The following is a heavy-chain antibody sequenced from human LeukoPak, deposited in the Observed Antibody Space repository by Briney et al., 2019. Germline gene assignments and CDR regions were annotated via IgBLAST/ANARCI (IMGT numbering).Heavy chain of an antibody. CDR2: VNPGDSDT. D-gene: IGHD6-6*01. Sequence: GESLKISCKGSGYSFTSYWIAWVRQMPGKGLEWMGIVNPGDSDTRYSPSFQGQVTISADKSISTTYLQWSSLKASDTATYYCARHGAGRSSSLYYGMDVWGQGTTVTVSS. V-gene: IGHV5-51*01. CDR1: GYSFTSYW. CDR3: ARHGAGRSSSLYYGMDV. J-gene: IGHJ6*02.